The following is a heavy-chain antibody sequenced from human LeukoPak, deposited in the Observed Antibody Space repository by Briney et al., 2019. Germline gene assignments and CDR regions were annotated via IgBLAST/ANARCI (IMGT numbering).Heavy chain of an antibody. V-gene: IGHV3-23*01. CDR3: AKDLSYGLDV. CDR1: GFTFSSYA. J-gene: IGHJ6*02. CDR2: LSGNGGST. Sequence: GGSLRLSCAASGFTFSSYAMSWVRQAPGKGLEWVSALSGNGGSTYYIGSVKGRFTISRDNSKNTLYLQMNSLRAEDTAIYYCAKDLSYGLDVWGHGTTVTASS.